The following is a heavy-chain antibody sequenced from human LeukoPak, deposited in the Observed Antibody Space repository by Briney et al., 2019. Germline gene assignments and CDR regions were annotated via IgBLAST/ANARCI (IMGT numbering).Heavy chain of an antibody. CDR3: ARGGYDSSGYAYYYYYYMDV. CDR1: GYSFTSYW. Sequence: GESLKISCKGSGYSFTSYWIGWVRQMPGKGLEWMGIIYPGDSDTRYSPSFQGQVTISADKSISTASLQWSSLTASATAMYYCARGGYDSSGYAYYYYYYMDVWGKGTTVTVSS. V-gene: IGHV5-51*01. D-gene: IGHD3-22*01. J-gene: IGHJ6*03. CDR2: IYPGDSDT.